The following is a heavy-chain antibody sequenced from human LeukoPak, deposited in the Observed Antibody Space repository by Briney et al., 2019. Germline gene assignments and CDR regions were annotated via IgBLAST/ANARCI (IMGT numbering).Heavy chain of an antibody. CDR3: ARELGSYSSSSQGDY. D-gene: IGHD6-6*01. CDR1: GFTFDDYV. Sequence: GGSLRLSCTASGFTFDDYVMTWVRQAPGKGLEWVSSISSTSACIHYAESVKGRFTISRDNIDNVVYLQMNSLGAEDTAVYYCARELGSYSSSSQGDYWGQGTLVTVSS. V-gene: IGHV3-21*01. J-gene: IGHJ4*02. CDR2: ISSTSACI.